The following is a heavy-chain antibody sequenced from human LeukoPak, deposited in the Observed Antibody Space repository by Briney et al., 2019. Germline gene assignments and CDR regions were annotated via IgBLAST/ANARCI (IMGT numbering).Heavy chain of an antibody. Sequence: GASVKVSCKASGYTFTSYGISWVRQAPGQGLEWLGWISAYNGNTNYAQKLQGRVTMTTDTSTSTAYMELRSLRSDDTAVYYCARFLALVGATYSDFDYWGQGTLVTVSS. V-gene: IGHV1-18*01. CDR2: ISAYNGNT. J-gene: IGHJ4*02. CDR3: ARFLALVGATYSDFDY. CDR1: GYTFTSYG. D-gene: IGHD1-26*01.